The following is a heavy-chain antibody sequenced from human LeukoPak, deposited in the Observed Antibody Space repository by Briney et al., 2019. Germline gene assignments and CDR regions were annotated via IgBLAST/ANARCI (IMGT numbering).Heavy chain of an antibody. D-gene: IGHD3-22*01. J-gene: IGHJ3*02. Sequence: SVKVSCKASGGTFSSYAISWVRQAPGQGLEWMRGIIPIFGTANYAQKFQGRVTFTVDKSTSTAYMELSSLRSEDTAVYYCARTGDRSYYYDSSGPGAFDIWGQGTMVTVSS. CDR2: IIPIFGTA. CDR3: ARTGDRSYYYDSSGPGAFDI. V-gene: IGHV1-69*06. CDR1: GGTFSSYA.